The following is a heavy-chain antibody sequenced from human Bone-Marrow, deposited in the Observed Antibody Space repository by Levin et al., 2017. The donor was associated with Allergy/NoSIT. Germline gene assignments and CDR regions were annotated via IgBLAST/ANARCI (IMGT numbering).Heavy chain of an antibody. CDR3: ARRIAAAGYYDY. D-gene: IGHD6-13*01. CDR1: GGSISSSTYY. CDR2: VYYTGSS. J-gene: IGHJ4*02. V-gene: IGHV4-39*01. Sequence: SETLSLTCTVSGGSISSSTYYWDWIRQPPGKGLEWVGSVYYTGSSYYNPSLESRVTISVDTSKNQVSLNLSSVTAADTAVYYCARRIAAAGYYDYWGQGTLVTVSS.